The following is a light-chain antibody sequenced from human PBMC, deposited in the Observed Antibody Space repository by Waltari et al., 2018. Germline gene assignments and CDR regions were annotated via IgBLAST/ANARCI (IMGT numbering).Light chain of an antibody. V-gene: IGKV4-1*01. CDR3: QQCYSTPYT. CDR1: QNLLYNSDNKNY. Sequence: DIVMTQSPDSLAVSLGERVTINCRSSQNLLYNSDNKNYLAWFKQKPGQPPKLLIYWASTRESGVPDRFSGGGSGTEFTLTISSLQAADVAVYYCQQCYSTPYTFGQGTKLEIK. CDR2: WAS. J-gene: IGKJ2*01.